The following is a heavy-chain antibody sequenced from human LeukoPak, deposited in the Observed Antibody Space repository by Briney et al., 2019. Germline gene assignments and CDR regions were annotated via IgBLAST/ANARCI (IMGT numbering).Heavy chain of an antibody. CDR2: ISGDGGST. D-gene: IGHD3-10*01. CDR3: AKGSGFAYYYGMDV. Sequence: GGSLRLSCAAPGFTFDDYAMHWVRQAPGKGLEWVSLISGDGGSTYYADSVKGRFTISRDNCKNSLYLQMNSLRTEDTALYYCAKGSGFAYYYGMDVWGQGTTVTVSS. J-gene: IGHJ6*02. V-gene: IGHV3-43*02. CDR1: GFTFDDYA.